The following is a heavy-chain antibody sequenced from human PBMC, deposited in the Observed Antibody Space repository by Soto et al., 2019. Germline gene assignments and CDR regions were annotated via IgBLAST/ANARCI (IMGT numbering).Heavy chain of an antibody. D-gene: IGHD3-10*01. CDR3: ASLPRRNYHFDY. V-gene: IGHV4-59*08. CDR1: GGSISSNY. J-gene: IGHJ4*02. Sequence: QVQLQESGPGLVKPSETLSLTCTVSGGSISSNYWNWIRQPPGKGLEWIGYISYTGSTNYNPSLKSRVTISIDTSKNRFSLKLSSVTAADTAMYYCASLPRRNYHFDYWGRGTLVTVSS. CDR2: ISYTGST.